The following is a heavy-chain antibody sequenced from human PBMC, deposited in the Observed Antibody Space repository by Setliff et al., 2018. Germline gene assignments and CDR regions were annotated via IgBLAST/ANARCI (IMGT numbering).Heavy chain of an antibody. J-gene: IGHJ5*02. CDR3: ARVVSRGEPPDL. V-gene: IGHV1-69*13. Sequence: GASVKVSCKASGDTFSNYAISWVRQAPGQGLEWMGGIIPIFGTSNYAQKFQGRVTITADESTSTAYMDLSRLRSEDTAVYYCARVVSRGEPPDLWGQGTLVTVSS. CDR1: GDTFSNYA. CDR2: IIPIFGTS.